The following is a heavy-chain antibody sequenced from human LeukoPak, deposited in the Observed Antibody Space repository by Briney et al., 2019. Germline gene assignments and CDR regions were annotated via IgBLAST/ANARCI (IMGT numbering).Heavy chain of an antibody. D-gene: IGHD1-14*01. V-gene: IGHV3-21*01. Sequence: GGSLRLSCAASGFSFSSYSMNWVRQAPGKGLEWVSSISSSISYIYYADSAKGRFTISNNNAKNSLYLQMNSLRAEATVCFYVSREILALRRIPTYDYGGQETRLSVS. J-gene: IGHJ4*02. CDR1: GFSFSSYS. CDR3: SREILALRRIPTYDY. CDR2: ISSSISYI.